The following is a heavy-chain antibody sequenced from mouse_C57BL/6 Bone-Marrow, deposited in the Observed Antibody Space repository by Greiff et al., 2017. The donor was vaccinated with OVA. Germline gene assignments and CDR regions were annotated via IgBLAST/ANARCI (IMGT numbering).Heavy chain of an antibody. CDR3: AIGSSWYFDV. CDR2: IWRGGST. D-gene: IGHD1-1*01. Sequence: VQLMESGPGLVQPSQSLSITCTVSGFSLTSYGVHWVRQSPGQGLEWLGVIWRGGSTANNAAFMSRLSITKDNSKSQVFFKMNRLQADDTAIYFCAIGSSWYFDVWGTGTTVTVSS. V-gene: IGHV2-5*01. CDR1: GFSLTSYG. J-gene: IGHJ1*03.